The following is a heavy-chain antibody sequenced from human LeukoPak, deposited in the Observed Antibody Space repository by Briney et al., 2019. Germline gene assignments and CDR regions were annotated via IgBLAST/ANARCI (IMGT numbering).Heavy chain of an antibody. D-gene: IGHD1-26*01. CDR2: ISYDGSNK. CDR1: GFTFSSYW. Sequence: PGGSLRLSCAASGFTFSSYWMSWVRQALGKGLEWVAVISYDGSNKYYADSVKGRFTISRDNSKNTLYLQMNSLRAEDTAVYYCAKVMGVRELWDYWGQGTLVTVSS. J-gene: IGHJ4*02. V-gene: IGHV3-30*18. CDR3: AKVMGVRELWDY.